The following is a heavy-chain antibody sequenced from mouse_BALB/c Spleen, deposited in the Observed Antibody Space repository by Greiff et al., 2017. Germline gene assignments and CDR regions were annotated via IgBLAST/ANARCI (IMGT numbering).Heavy chain of an antibody. D-gene: IGHD2-1*01. V-gene: IGHV1S56*01. Sequence: VQLQQSGPELVKPGASVRISCKASGYTFTSYYIHWVKQRPGQGLEWIGWIYPGNVNTKYNEKFKGKATLTADKSSSTAYMQLSSLTSEDSAVYYCTRSDYGNWNWYFDVWGAGTTVTVSS. CDR2: IYPGNVNT. CDR1: GYTFTSYY. J-gene: IGHJ1*01. CDR3: TRSDYGNWNWYFDV.